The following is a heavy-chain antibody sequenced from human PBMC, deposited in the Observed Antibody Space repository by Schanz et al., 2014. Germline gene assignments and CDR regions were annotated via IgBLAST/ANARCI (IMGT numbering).Heavy chain of an antibody. CDR1: GFTFSNYW. Sequence: EMQVVESGGGSVQPGGSLRVSCAASGFTFSNYWMSWVRQAPGKGLEWISYIKISGDVFYTDSVKGRFTISRDNAKSSLYLQMSSLRDEDTAVYYCARQRSYFYAMDVWGQGTTVTVSS. J-gene: IGHJ6*02. CDR3: ARQRSYFYAMDV. V-gene: IGHV3-48*02. CDR2: IKISGDV.